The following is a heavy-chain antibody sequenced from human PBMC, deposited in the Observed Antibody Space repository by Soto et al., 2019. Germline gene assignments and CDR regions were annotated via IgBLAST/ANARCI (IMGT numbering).Heavy chain of an antibody. J-gene: IGHJ4*02. V-gene: IGHV3-30-3*01. CDR3: AREVGGSSPPG. CDR2: ISYDGSEQ. Sequence: QVQLVESGGGVVQPGRSLRLSCAASGFTFSRHAMHWVRQAPVKGLELVAVISYDGSEQYYADSVKGRFTISRDSSKNTLYLQMDSLGPEDTAVYYCAREVGGSSPPGWGQGTLVTVFS. D-gene: IGHD6-6*01. CDR1: GFTFSRHA.